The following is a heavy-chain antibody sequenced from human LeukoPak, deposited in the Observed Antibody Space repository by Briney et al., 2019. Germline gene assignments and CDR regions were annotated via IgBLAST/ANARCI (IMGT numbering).Heavy chain of an antibody. CDR1: GGSISSYY. D-gene: IGHD1-26*01. CDR3: ARDVGATPGYFDY. CDR2: IYYSGSA. V-gene: IGHV4-59*01. Sequence: SEALSLTCTVSGGSISSYYWNWIRQPPGKGLEWIGYIYYSGSANYNPSLKSRVTISVDTSKNQVSLKLSSVTAADTAVYYCARDVGATPGYFDYWGQGTLVTVSS. J-gene: IGHJ4*02.